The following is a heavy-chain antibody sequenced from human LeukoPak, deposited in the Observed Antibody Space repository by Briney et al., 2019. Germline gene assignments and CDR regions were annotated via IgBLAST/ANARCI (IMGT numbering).Heavy chain of an antibody. CDR1: GYTFTSYD. V-gene: IGHV1-8*01. Sequence: ASVKVSCKASGYTFTSYDINWVRQATGRGLEWMGWMNPNSGNTGYAQKFQGRVTMTRNTSISTAYMELSSLRSEDTAVYYCARTPRTTVVTPYYYYMDVWGRGTTVTVSS. CDR2: MNPNSGNT. D-gene: IGHD4-23*01. J-gene: IGHJ6*03. CDR3: ARTPRTTVVTPYYYYMDV.